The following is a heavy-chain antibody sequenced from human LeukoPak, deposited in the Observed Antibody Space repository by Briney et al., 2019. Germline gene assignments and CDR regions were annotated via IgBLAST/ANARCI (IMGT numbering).Heavy chain of an antibody. CDR3: ALLAVASDFDY. J-gene: IGHJ4*02. D-gene: IGHD6-19*01. Sequence: GGSLRLSCALSGFPFSIYEMNWVRQAPGKGLEWVSNIGSSGTTRYYADSVKGRFSISRDNAKNSLYLQMNSLRVEDTGVYYCALLAVASDFDYWGQGALVTVSS. V-gene: IGHV3-48*03. CDR2: IGSSGTTR. CDR1: GFPFSIYE.